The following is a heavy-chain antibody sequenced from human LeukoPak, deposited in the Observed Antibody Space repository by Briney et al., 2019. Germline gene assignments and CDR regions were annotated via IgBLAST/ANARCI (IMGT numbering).Heavy chain of an antibody. CDR1: GYTFTGYY. CDR2: INPSSGGT. Sequence: GASVKVSCKASGYTFTGYYMHWVRQAPGQGLEWMGWINPSSGGTNYAQKFQGRVTMTRDTSISTAYMELSRLRSDDTAVYYCARYDSSGYYYDSDYWGQGTLVTVSS. J-gene: IGHJ4*02. V-gene: IGHV1-2*02. CDR3: ARYDSSGYYYDSDY. D-gene: IGHD3-22*01.